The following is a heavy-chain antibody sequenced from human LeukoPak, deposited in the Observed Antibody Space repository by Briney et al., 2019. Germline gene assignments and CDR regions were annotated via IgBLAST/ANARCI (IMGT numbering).Heavy chain of an antibody. Sequence: ECGPTLVKPTQTLTLTCTFSGCSLSTTEVGLAWIRHPPGRALERLALIYWDDYERYSPSLKTRPTITKDPSKTQVVLTMSTMDHVATAPYYCAHSAGVVTGYYRGMDVWGEGTTVTVSS. CDR2: IYWDDYE. CDR1: GCSLSTTEVG. CDR3: AHSAGVVTGYYRGMDV. J-gene: IGHJ6*01. V-gene: IGHV2-5*02. D-gene: IGHD3-9*01.